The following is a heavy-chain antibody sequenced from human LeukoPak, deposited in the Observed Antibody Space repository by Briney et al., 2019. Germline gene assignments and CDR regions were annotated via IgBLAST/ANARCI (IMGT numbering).Heavy chain of an antibody. V-gene: IGHV1-2*02. J-gene: IGHJ4*02. Sequence: RASLKVSCKASGFIVTGYNIYWVRQAPGRGLESMGLITPRSGGTKYEQKFQGRVTMTWDTSVSTAYMELSSLRSDDTAIYYCARQWGFYHSGSSLYYFDYWGQGTLVTVSS. D-gene: IGHD3-10*01. CDR3: ARQWGFYHSGSSLYYFDY. CDR2: ITPRSGGT. CDR1: GFIVTGYN.